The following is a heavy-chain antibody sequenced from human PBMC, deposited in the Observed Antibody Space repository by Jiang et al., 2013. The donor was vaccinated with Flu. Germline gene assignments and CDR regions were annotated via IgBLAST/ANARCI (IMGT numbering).Heavy chain of an antibody. V-gene: IGHV4-34*01. CDR2: INQSGTT. Sequence: LLKPSEILSLTCAVYGGSSSGYFWTWIRQTPGKGLEWIGEINQSGTTNYNPSLKSRVTISVDTSKNQFSLRLSSVTAADTAVYYCARGLAGARLQHWGQGTLVTVSS. D-gene: IGHD3-3*02. CDR3: ARGLAGARLQH. J-gene: IGHJ1*01. CDR1: GGSSSGYF.